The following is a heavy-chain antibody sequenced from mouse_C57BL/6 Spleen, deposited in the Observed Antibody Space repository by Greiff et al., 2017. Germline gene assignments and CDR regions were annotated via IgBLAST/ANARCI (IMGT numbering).Heavy chain of an antibody. J-gene: IGHJ4*01. V-gene: IGHV1-64*01. CDR2: IHPNSGST. CDR1: GYTFTSYW. CDR3: ARPLHYYAMDY. Sequence: QVQLQQPGAELVKPGASVKLSCTASGYTFTSYWMHWVKQRPGQGLEWIGMIHPNSGSTNYNEKFQSKATLTVDKSSSTAYMQLSSLTSEDSAVYYCARPLHYYAMDYWGQGTSVTVSS.